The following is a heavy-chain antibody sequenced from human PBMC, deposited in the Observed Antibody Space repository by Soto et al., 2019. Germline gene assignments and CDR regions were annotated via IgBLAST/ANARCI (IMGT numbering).Heavy chain of an antibody. V-gene: IGHV3-23*01. CDR1: GFTFSSYA. CDR3: AKDKERYFDC. Sequence: QPGGSLRLSCAASGFTFSSYAMSWARQAPGKGLEWVSAISGSGGSTYYADSVKGRFTISRDNSKNTLDLQMNSLSAEDTAVYFWAKDKERYFDCWGQGTLVTVSS. D-gene: IGHD3-9*01. J-gene: IGHJ4*02. CDR2: ISGSGGST.